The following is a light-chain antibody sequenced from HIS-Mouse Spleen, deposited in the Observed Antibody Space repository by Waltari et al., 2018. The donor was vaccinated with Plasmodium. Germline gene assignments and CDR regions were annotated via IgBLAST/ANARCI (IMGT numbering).Light chain of an antibody. J-gene: IGKJ1*01. CDR2: AAS. Sequence: DIHITQSPSSLFASVGDRVTITCRASQSISSYLNWYQQKPEKAPKLLIYAASSLQSGVTSRFSGSGSGTDFTLTISSLTPEDFATYYCQQSYSTWTFGRGTKVEIK. V-gene: IGKV1-39*01. CDR1: QSISSY. CDR3: QQSYSTWT.